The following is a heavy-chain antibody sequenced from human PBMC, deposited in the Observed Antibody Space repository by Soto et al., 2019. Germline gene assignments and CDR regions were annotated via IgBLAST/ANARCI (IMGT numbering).Heavy chain of an antibody. CDR1: GGSISSYY. V-gene: IGHV4-4*07. J-gene: IGHJ5*02. Sequence: QVQLQESGPGLVKPSETLSLTCTVSGGSISSYYWSWIRQPAGKGMEWIGRIYTSGSTNYNPSLKSRVTMSVDTSKNQFSLKLSSVTAAYTAVYYCARESEGNCNYLGDLSSWFDPWGQGTLVTVSS. CDR3: ARESEGNCNYLGDLSSWFDP. CDR2: IYTSGST. D-gene: IGHD1-7*01.